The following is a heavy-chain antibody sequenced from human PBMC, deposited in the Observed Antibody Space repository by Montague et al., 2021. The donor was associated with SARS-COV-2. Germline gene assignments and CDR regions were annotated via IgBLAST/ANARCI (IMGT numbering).Heavy chain of an antibody. D-gene: IGHD3-9*01. Sequence: SETLLTCTVSGGSVSSGSFYWSWIRQPPGKGLELIGYIYYTGSSNYNPSLKSRVTISVDTSKNQFSLKLSSVTAADTAVYYCASLRGSAEILTAFQGVSYFYGMDVWGQGTTVTVSS. CDR1: GGSVSSGSFY. CDR3: ASLRGSAEILTAFQGVSYFYGMDV. V-gene: IGHV4-61*01. J-gene: IGHJ6*02. CDR2: IYYTGSS.